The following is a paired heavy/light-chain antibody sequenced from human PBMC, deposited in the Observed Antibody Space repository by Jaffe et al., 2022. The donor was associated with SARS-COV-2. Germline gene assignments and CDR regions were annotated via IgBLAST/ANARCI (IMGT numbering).Heavy chain of an antibody. CDR1: GYMFTNYW. D-gene: IGHD6-19*01. CDR2: IFPGDSDT. J-gene: IGHJ4*02. V-gene: IGHV5-51*01. CDR3: ARHDGSYRQRLGPDY. Sequence: VQLVQSGAEVKKPGESLKISCQASGYMFTNYWIGWVRQMPGKGLEWMGIIFPGDSDTIYSPSFRGQVTISVDNSIRTAYLRWSSLKASDSAIYYCARHDGSYRQRLGPDYWGQGTLINVSS.
Light chain of an antibody. V-gene: IGLV5-45*03. J-gene: IGLJ1*01. Sequence: QAVLTQPSSLSASPGASASLTCTLRSDINVATYTIYWYQQRPGSPPQYLLRYKSDSDEQQGSGVPSRFSGSKDAAANAGILLISGLQSEDEADYYCMIWHSDASVFGTGTRVTVL. CDR3: MIWHSDASV. CDR1: SDINVATYT. CDR2: YKSDSDE.